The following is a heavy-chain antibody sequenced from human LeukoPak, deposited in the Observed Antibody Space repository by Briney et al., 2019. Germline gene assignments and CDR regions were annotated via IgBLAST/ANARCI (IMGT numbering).Heavy chain of an antibody. Sequence: GGSLRLSCVASGFSFGKYWMSWVRQAPGKGLEWVANIKLDGSEKNYVDSVKGRFTISRDNSKNTLYLQMNSLRAEDTAVYYCAKASRGYQLLPDPWGQGTLVTVSS. V-gene: IGHV3-7*01. CDR2: IKLDGSEK. CDR1: GFSFGKYW. CDR3: AKASRGYQLLPDP. J-gene: IGHJ5*02. D-gene: IGHD2-2*01.